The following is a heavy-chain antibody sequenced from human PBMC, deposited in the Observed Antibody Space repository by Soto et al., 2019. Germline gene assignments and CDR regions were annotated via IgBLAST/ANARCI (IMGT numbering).Heavy chain of an antibody. D-gene: IGHD3-10*01. CDR3: ARALKGSGSYYILPYYYYGMDV. CDR1: GGSFSGYY. V-gene: IGHV4-34*01. Sequence: QVQLQQWGAGLLKPSETLSLTCAVYGGSFSGYYWSWIRQPPGKGLEWIGEINHSGSTNYNPSLKVRVTISVATSKNQFSLKLSSVTAADTAVYYCARALKGSGSYYILPYYYYGMDVWGQGTTVTVSS. CDR2: INHSGST. J-gene: IGHJ6*02.